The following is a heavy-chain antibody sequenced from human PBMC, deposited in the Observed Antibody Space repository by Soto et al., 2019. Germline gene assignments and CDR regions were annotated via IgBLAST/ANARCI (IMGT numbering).Heavy chain of an antibody. CDR3: ARSGRAAAMYNWFDP. V-gene: IGHV3-23*01. J-gene: IGHJ5*02. D-gene: IGHD6-13*01. Sequence: EVQLLESGGGLVQPGGSLRLSCTGSGFTFSSYAMNWVRQAPGKGLECVSTISGSGGTTYYADSVKGRFTISRDNSKNTLYLQMSSLRAEDTAVYYCARSGRAAAMYNWFDPWGQGTLVTVSS. CDR1: GFTFSSYA. CDR2: ISGSGGTT.